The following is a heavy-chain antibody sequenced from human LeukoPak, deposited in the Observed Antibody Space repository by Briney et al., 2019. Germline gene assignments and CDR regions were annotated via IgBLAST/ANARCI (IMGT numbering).Heavy chain of an antibody. CDR2: IHTSGST. CDR3: ARHRKQLWFSQIDY. D-gene: IGHD5-18*01. Sequence: SETLSLTCTVSGGSISSDSYFWNWIRQPAGKGLEWIGRIHTSGSTNYNPSLKSRVTISVDTPKNQFSLKLTSVTAADTALYYCARHRKQLWFSQIDYWGQGTLVTVSS. J-gene: IGHJ4*02. V-gene: IGHV4-61*02. CDR1: GGSISSDSYF.